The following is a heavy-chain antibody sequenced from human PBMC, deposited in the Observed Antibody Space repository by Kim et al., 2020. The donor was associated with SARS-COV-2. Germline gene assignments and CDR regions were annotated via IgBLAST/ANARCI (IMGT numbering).Heavy chain of an antibody. D-gene: IGHD5-12*01. J-gene: IGHJ4*02. CDR3: AKQGGAYVDYFDY. Sequence: SSPSFTGHVTNSADKSISTAYVQWSSLKASDTAMYYCAKQGGAYVDYFDYWGQGTLVTVSS. V-gene: IGHV5-10-1*01.